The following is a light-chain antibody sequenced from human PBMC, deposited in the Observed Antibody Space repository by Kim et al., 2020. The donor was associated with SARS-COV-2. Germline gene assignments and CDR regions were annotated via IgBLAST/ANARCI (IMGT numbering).Light chain of an antibody. CDR2: GAS. Sequence: SVSPGERVTHSCKASQSVTTNLAWYQQKPGQPPRYLIYGASTRATGIPARFSGSGSGTEFTLTITSLQSEDFAVYYCQQHNDGWTFGQGTKVDIK. CDR3: QQHNDGWT. CDR1: QSVTTN. J-gene: IGKJ1*01. V-gene: IGKV3D-15*01.